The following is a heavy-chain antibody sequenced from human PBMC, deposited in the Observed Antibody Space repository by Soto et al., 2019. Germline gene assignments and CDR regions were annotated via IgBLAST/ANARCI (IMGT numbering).Heavy chain of an antibody. J-gene: IGHJ6*03. D-gene: IGHD6-6*01. CDR2: MNPNSGNT. CDR1: GYTFTSYD. V-gene: IGHV1-8*01. CDR3: ARAVSAARYHYYYMDV. Sequence: GASVRVSCKASGYTFTSYDIKWVRQATGQGLEWMGWMNPNSGNTGYAQKFQGRVTMTRNTSISTAYMELSSLRSEDTAVYYRARAVSAARYHYYYMDVWGKGTTVTVSS.